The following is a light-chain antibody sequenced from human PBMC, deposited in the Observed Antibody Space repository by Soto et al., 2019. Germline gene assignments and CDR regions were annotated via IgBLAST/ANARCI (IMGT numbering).Light chain of an antibody. Sequence: EIVLTQSPGTLSLSPGDRATLSCRASQSVTGNYLAWYHQKPGQAPGILSHSASSRATGIPDRFSGSGSATDFTLIISRLEPEDFAVYYCQQYNYWPPWTFGQGTKVDIK. V-gene: IGKV3-20*01. J-gene: IGKJ1*01. CDR2: SAS. CDR1: QSVTGNY. CDR3: QQYNYWPPWT.